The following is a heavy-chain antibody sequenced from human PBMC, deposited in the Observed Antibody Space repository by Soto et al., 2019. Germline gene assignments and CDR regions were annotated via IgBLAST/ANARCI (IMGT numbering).Heavy chain of an antibody. V-gene: IGHV1-8*01. Sequence: QVRLLQSGAEVKKPGASVKVSCKASGYSFTSYDINWVRQATGQGLEWMGWMNPNSGNTGYAQKFQGRVTMTRNTSMSKAYMELSSLRSEDTAVYYWAREKSYGYADYWGQGTLVTVSS. D-gene: IGHD5-18*01. CDR3: AREKSYGYADY. J-gene: IGHJ4*02. CDR2: MNPNSGNT. CDR1: GYSFTSYD.